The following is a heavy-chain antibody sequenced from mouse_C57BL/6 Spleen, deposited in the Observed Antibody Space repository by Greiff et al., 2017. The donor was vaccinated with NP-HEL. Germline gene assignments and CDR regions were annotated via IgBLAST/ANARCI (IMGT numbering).Heavy chain of an antibody. Sequence: VQLQQSGPELVKPGASVKMSCKASGYTFTDYNMHWVKQSHGKSLEWIGYINPNNGGTRYNQKFKGKATLTVNTSSSTAYMELRSLTSEDSAVYYCARGGYYGGWFAYWGQGTLVTVSA. V-gene: IGHV1-22*01. CDR2: INPNNGGT. J-gene: IGHJ3*01. CDR3: ARGGYYGGWFAY. CDR1: GYTFTDYN. D-gene: IGHD2-3*01.